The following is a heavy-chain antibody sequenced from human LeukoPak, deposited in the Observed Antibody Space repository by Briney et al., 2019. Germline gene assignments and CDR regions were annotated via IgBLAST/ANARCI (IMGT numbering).Heavy chain of an antibody. CDR1: GFTVSSNY. CDR3: AKDSGATLTP. J-gene: IGHJ5*02. Sequence: PGGSLRLSCAASGFTVSSNYMSWVRQAPGKGLEWVSAISGSGYSTYYADSVKGRFTISRDNSKNRLYLQMNSLRVEDTAVYYCAKDSGATLTPWGQGTLVTVSS. D-gene: IGHD1-26*01. V-gene: IGHV3-23*01. CDR2: ISGSGYST.